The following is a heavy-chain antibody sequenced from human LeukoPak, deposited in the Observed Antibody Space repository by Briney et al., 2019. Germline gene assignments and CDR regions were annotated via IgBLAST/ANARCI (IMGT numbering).Heavy chain of an antibody. CDR2: IKQDGSEK. J-gene: IGHJ4*02. Sequence: GGSLRLSRAASGFTFSSYWMSWGRRAPGKGLEWVANIKQDGSEKYYVDSVKGRFTISRDNAKNSLYLQMNSLRAEDTAVYYCARDPEGVVAATPSYFDYWGQGTLVTVSS. CDR1: GFTFSSYW. D-gene: IGHD2-15*01. V-gene: IGHV3-7*01. CDR3: ARDPEGVVAATPSYFDY.